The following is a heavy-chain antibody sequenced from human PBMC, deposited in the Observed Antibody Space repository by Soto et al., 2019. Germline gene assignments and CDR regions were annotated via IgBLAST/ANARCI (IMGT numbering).Heavy chain of an antibody. V-gene: IGHV4-31*03. CDR1: GGSISSGGHY. J-gene: IGHJ2*01. Sequence: QVQLQESGPGLVKPSQTLSLTCTVSGGSISSGGHYWSWIRQHPGKGLEWIGYIYYSGSTYYNPSLKSRVSISVDTSKNQFSLKLSSVTAADTAVYYCARGGRWLQYWYFDLWGRGTLVTVSS. D-gene: IGHD3-16*01. CDR2: IYYSGST. CDR3: ARGGRWLQYWYFDL.